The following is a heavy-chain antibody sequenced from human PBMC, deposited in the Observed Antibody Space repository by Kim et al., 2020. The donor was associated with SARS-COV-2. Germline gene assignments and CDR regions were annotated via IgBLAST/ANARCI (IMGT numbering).Heavy chain of an antibody. J-gene: IGHJ4*02. CDR2: ISSSSSYI. V-gene: IGHV3-21*01. CDR1: GFTFSSYS. CDR3: ASKGNDFWSGYYPLNY. D-gene: IGHD3-3*01. Sequence: GGSLRLSCAASGFTFSSYSMNWVRQAPGKGMEWVSSISSSSSYIYYADSVKGRFTISRDNAKNSLYLQMNSLRAEDTAVYYCASKGNDFWSGYYPLNYWGQGTLVTVSS.